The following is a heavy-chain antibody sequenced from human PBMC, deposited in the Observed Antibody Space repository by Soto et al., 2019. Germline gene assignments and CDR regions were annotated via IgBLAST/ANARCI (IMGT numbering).Heavy chain of an antibody. CDR3: ARARDWNYVAGY. Sequence: ASVKVSCKASGGTFSSYAISWVRQAPGQGLEWMGGIIPIFGTANYAQKFQGRVTITADESTSTAYMELSSLGSEDTAVYYCARARDWNYVAGYWGQGTLVTVSS. J-gene: IGHJ4*02. V-gene: IGHV1-69*13. D-gene: IGHD1-7*01. CDR1: GGTFSSYA. CDR2: IIPIFGTA.